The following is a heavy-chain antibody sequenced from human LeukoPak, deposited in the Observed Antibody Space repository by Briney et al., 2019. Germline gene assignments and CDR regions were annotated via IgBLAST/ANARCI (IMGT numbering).Heavy chain of an antibody. CDR2: INPSGGST. V-gene: IGHV1-46*01. J-gene: IGHJ6*04. CDR1: GYTFTNYY. D-gene: IGHD6-19*01. Sequence: ASVKVSCKASGYTFTNYYVHWVRQAPGQGLEWMGIINPSGGSTSYAEKFQGRVTMTRDTSTSTVYMELSSLRSEDTAVYYCARDLPVYSSGRLHYCYGMDVWGKGTTVTVSS. CDR3: ARDLPVYSSGRLHYCYGMDV.